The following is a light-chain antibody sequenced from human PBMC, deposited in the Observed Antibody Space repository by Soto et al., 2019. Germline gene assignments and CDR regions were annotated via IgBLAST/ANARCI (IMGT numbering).Light chain of an antibody. Sequence: QSALTQPASLSVSPGQSITISCTGTSSDVGSYNLVSWYQHHPGKAPKLMIYEGSKRPSGVSNRFSGSKSGNTASLTISGLQAEDEADYYCCSYAASGTLVFGVGTTLTVL. CDR1: SSDVGSYNL. CDR2: EGS. CDR3: CSYAASGTLV. V-gene: IGLV2-23*01. J-gene: IGLJ2*01.